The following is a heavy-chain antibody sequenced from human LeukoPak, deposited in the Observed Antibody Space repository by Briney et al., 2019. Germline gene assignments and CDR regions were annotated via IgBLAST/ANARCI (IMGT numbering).Heavy chain of an antibody. D-gene: IGHD3-9*01. Sequence: SETLSLTCTVSGGSVSSGGYYWGWIRQHPGKGLEWIGYIHSSGNTYYNPSLQSRSIISVDTSKNQVSLTLSSVTAADTAVYFCATGYGSGWFDPWGQGTLVTVCS. V-gene: IGHV4-31*03. CDR2: IHSSGNT. CDR1: GGSVSSGGYY. CDR3: ATGYGSGWFDP. J-gene: IGHJ5*02.